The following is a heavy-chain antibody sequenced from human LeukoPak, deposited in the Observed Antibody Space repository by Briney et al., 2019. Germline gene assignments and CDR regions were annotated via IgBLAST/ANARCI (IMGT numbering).Heavy chain of an antibody. CDR3: ARWGYSSGWYFFDY. CDR1: GGSISSYY. D-gene: IGHD6-19*01. V-gene: IGHV4-59*01. Sequence: SETLSLTCTVSGGSISSYYWSWIRQPPGKGLEWIGYIYYRGSTNYNPSLKSRVTISIDTSKNQFSLKLSSVTAADTAVYCCARWGYSSGWYFFDYWGQGTLVTVSS. CDR2: IYYRGST. J-gene: IGHJ4*02.